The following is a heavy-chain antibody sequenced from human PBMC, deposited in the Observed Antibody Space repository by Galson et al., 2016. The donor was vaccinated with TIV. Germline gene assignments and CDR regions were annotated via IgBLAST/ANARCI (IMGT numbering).Heavy chain of an antibody. V-gene: IGHV3-23*01. CDR1: GFSFSNYA. Sequence: SLRLSCAASGFSFSNYAMSWVRQAPGRGLEWVSGIGGSGGSPNYGDSVKGRFTISRDNSKNILYLQMNSLRAEDTAVYYCAKRPIITIFGAGSNYCDSWGQGTLVTFSS. D-gene: IGHD3-3*01. J-gene: IGHJ4*02. CDR2: IGGSGGSP. CDR3: AKRPIITIFGAGSNYCDS.